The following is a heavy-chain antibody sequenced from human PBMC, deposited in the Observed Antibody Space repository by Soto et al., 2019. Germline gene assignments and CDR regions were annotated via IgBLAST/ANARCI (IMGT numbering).Heavy chain of an antibody. D-gene: IGHD3-10*02. J-gene: IGHJ4*02. CDR3: AKDVGFQQHLFVFAL. Sequence: SVKVSCKASGGTFTDYAFSWVRQAPGQGLEWMGGIIPMFRSSNFAQKFQDRLTIFADASAGTAYMELSSLRSDDTAIYYCAKDVGFQQHLFVFALWGQGTLVTVSS. CDR1: GGTFTDYA. V-gene: IGHV1-69*13. CDR2: IIPMFRSS.